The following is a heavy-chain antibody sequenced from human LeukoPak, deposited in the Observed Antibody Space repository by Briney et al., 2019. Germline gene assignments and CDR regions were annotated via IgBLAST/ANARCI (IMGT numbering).Heavy chain of an antibody. Sequence: PSQTLSLTCTVSGGSISSGSYYWNWIRQPAGEGLEWIGRIYTSGSTNYNPSLKSRVTISVDTSKNQFSLKLSSVTAADTAVYYCARDRYCSSTSCYNGLDAFDIWGQGTMVTVSS. D-gene: IGHD2-2*02. CDR3: ARDRYCSSTSCYNGLDAFDI. J-gene: IGHJ3*02. CDR2: IYTSGST. V-gene: IGHV4-61*02. CDR1: GGSISSGSYY.